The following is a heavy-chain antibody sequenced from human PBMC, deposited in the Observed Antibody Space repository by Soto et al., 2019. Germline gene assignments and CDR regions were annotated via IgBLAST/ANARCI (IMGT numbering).Heavy chain of an antibody. Sequence: ASVKVSCKASGCTFTSYDINWVRQATGQGLEWMGWMNPNSGNTGYAQKFQGRVTMTRNTSISTAYMELSSLRSEDTAVYYCARSYGSGSYSVLYYYYYMDVWGKGTTVTVSS. V-gene: IGHV1-8*01. CDR1: GCTFTSYD. CDR2: MNPNSGNT. D-gene: IGHD3-10*01. CDR3: ARSYGSGSYSVLYYYYYMDV. J-gene: IGHJ6*03.